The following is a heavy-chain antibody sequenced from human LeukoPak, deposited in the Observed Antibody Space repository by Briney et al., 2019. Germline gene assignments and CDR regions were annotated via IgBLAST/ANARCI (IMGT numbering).Heavy chain of an antibody. D-gene: IGHD6-13*01. CDR2: INPNSGGT. V-gene: IGHV1-2*02. CDR1: GYTFTGYF. Sequence: ASVKVSCKASGYTFTGYFMHWVRQAPGQGLEGMGWINPNSGGTNYAQKFQGRATMARDTSISTAYMELSRLRSDDTAVYYCARALPAAGPTFDYWGQGTLVTVSS. J-gene: IGHJ4*02. CDR3: ARALPAAGPTFDY.